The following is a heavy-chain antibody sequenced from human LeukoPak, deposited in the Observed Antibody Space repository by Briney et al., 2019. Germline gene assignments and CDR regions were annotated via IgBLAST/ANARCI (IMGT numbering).Heavy chain of an antibody. Sequence: PGGSLRLSCAASGFTFSNYWMTWVRQAPGKGLEWMANIKQDESEKYYVDSVKGRFTISRDNAKNSLYLQMNSLRAEDTAVYYCARAKPKNMVRGLIMRRESRYYFDYWGQGTLGTVSS. CDR2: IKQDESEK. CDR1: GFTFSNYW. D-gene: IGHD3-10*01. CDR3: ARAKPKNMVRGLIMRRESRYYFDY. V-gene: IGHV3-7*03. J-gene: IGHJ4*02.